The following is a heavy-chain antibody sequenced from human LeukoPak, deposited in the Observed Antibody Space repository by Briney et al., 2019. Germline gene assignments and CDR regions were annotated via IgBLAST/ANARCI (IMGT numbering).Heavy chain of an antibody. D-gene: IGHD1-26*01. Sequence: GRSLRLSCAASGFTFSSYAMHWVRQAPGKGLEWVAVISYDGSNKYYADSVKGRFTISRDNSNNTLYLQMNSLRAEDTAVYYCARDALSGSYLDYWGQGTLVTVSS. CDR3: ARDALSGSYLDY. V-gene: IGHV3-30*14. J-gene: IGHJ4*02. CDR2: ISYDGSNK. CDR1: GFTFSSYA.